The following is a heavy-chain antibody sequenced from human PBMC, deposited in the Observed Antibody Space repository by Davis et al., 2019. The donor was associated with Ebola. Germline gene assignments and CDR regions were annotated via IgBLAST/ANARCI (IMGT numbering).Heavy chain of an antibody. CDR3: ARATDMVVVPAGPFDY. V-gene: IGHV3-21*01. D-gene: IGHD2-2*01. CDR1: GFTFSSYS. Sequence: PGGSLRLSCAASGFTFSSYSMNWVRQAPGKGLEWVSSISSSSSYIYYADSVKGRFTISRDNAKNSLYLQMNSLRAEDTAVYYCARATDMVVVPAGPFDYWGQGTLVTVSS. J-gene: IGHJ4*02. CDR2: ISSSSSYI.